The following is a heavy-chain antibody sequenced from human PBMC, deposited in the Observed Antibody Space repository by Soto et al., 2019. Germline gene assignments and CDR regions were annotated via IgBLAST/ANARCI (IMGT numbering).Heavy chain of an antibody. J-gene: IGHJ4*02. Sequence: QVQLQESGPGLVKPSQTLSLTCSVSGGSINSGGYYWTWIRQHPGRGLEWVGNIYYSGITSYNPSLKSRVTISIDTSKTHFSLKLSSVTVADTAVYYCARSSISKKIDYWGQGTLVTVSS. CDR2: IYYSGIT. V-gene: IGHV4-31*03. CDR3: ARSSISKKIDY. D-gene: IGHD2-2*01. CDR1: GGSINSGGYY.